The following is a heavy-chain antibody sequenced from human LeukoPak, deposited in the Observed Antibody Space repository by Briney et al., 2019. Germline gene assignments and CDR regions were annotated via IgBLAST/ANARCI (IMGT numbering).Heavy chain of an antibody. Sequence: PGGSLRLSCAASGFTFSSYAMHWVRQAPGQGLEWMGWINPNSGGTNYAQKFQGRVTMTRDTSISTAYMELSRLRSDDTAVYYCARGGLRFLEWLEASPTYHWFDPWGQGTLVTVSS. CDR3: ARGGLRFLEWLEASPTYHWFDP. CDR1: GFTFSSYA. D-gene: IGHD3-3*01. CDR2: INPNSGGT. J-gene: IGHJ5*02. V-gene: IGHV1-2*02.